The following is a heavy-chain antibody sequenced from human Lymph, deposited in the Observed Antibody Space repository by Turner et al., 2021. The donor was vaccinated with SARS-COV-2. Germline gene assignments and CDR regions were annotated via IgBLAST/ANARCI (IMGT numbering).Heavy chain of an antibody. CDR2: ISGSGGST. J-gene: IGHJ4*02. Sequence: VQLLESGGGLVQPGGALRLPCSASGVTFSSYAMSWVRQAPGKGLEWVSGISGSGGSTYYADSVKGRFTISRDNSKNTLYLQMNSLRAEETAVYYCAKDPNWYVLSAVDYWGQGTLVTVSS. CDR3: AKDPNWYVLSAVDY. D-gene: IGHD1-1*01. CDR1: GVTFSSYA. V-gene: IGHV3-23*01.